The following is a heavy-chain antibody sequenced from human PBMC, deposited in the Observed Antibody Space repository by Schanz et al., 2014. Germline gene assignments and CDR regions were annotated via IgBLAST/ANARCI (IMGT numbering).Heavy chain of an antibody. V-gene: IGHV3-23*01. CDR1: GFTFRGYA. CDR2: ISGGVGTT. D-gene: IGHD4-17*01. CDR3: ARKMKLGVYGGKGHDSLDI. Sequence: EVQLLESGGGLVQPGGSLRLSCAASGFTFRGYAMSWVRQAPGKGLEWVSAISGGVGTTYYTDSVKGRFTISRDNSKNTLYLQMNTLRAEDTAVYYCARKMKLGVYGGKGHDSLDIWGQGTMVTVSS. J-gene: IGHJ3*02.